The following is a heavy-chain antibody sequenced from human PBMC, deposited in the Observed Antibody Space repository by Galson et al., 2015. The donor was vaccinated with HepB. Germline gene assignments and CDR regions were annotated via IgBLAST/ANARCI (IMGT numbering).Heavy chain of an antibody. CDR3: AKDPSDSTSWYYFDA. J-gene: IGHJ4*02. D-gene: IGHD6-13*01. CDR2: ISGNAGTT. V-gene: IGHV3-23*01. Sequence: SLRLSCAASGFMFPNYAMTWVRQTPGKGLEWVSSISGNAGTTYYAGSVKGRFTISRDNSKDMLFLQMNSLKVEDTAVYYCAKDPSDSTSWYYFDAWGQGTLVPVSS. CDR1: GFMFPNYA.